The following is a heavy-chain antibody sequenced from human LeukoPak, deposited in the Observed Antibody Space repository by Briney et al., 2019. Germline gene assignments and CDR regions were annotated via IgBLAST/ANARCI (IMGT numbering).Heavy chain of an antibody. Sequence: PSETLSLTCTVSGGSISSYYWSWIRQPPGKGLEGIGYIYYSGSTNYNPSLKSRVTISVDTSKNQFSLKLSSVTAADTAVYYCARRAGSSWYPLDYWGQGTLVTVSS. J-gene: IGHJ4*02. V-gene: IGHV4-59*08. D-gene: IGHD6-13*01. CDR2: IYYSGST. CDR1: GGSISSYY. CDR3: ARRAGSSWYPLDY.